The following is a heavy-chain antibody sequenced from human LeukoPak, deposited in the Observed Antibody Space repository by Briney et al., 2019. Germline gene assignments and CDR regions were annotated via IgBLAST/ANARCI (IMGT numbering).Heavy chain of an antibody. D-gene: IGHD2-2*01. V-gene: IGHV1-2*02. CDR2: INPNSGGT. J-gene: IGHJ5*01. Sequence: ASVKVSCKSSGYTFTGYYMRWVRQAPGQGLEWMGWINPNSGGTNYAQKFQGRVTMTRDTSISTAYMELSRLRSDDTAVYYCARGSRYCSSISCHRRWFDSWGRGTLVTVSS. CDR1: GYTFTGYY. CDR3: ARGSRYCSSISCHRRWFDS.